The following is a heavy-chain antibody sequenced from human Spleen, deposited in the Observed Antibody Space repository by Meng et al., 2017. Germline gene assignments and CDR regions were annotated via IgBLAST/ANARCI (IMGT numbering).Heavy chain of an antibody. J-gene: IGHJ5*02. CDR1: GDSISSDYF. D-gene: IGHD3-22*01. CDR3: ARYVFDSSSLYSNWFDP. CDR2: IHYSGST. V-gene: IGHV4-31*03. Sequence: QVQLQESGPGLVKPSQTLSLTCTVPGDSISSDYFWSWIRQLPGKGLEWIAYIHYSGSTYYSPSLKSRVTISVDTSKNQLSLKLSSMTAADTAVYYCARYVFDSSSLYSNWFDPWGQGTLVTVSS.